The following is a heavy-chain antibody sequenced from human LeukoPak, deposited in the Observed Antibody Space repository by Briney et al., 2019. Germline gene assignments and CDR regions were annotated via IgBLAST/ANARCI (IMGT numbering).Heavy chain of an antibody. CDR3: AKDWNWAIDY. D-gene: IGHD1-7*01. CDR2: IREDGTEK. V-gene: IGHV3-7*01. J-gene: IGHJ4*02. CDR1: GFTFSGAW. Sequence: GGSLRLSCTASGFTFSGAWMTWVRQAPGKGPEWVANIREDGTEKNYVDSVKGRFTISRDNAKNSLFLQMSNLRVEDMAVLYCAKDWNWAIDYWGQGTLVTVSS.